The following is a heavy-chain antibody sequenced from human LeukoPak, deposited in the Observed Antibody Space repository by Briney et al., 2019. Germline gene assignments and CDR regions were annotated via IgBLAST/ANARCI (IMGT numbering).Heavy chain of an antibody. CDR1: GYTFTSYG. V-gene: IGHV1-18*01. Sequence: ASVKVSCKASGYTFTSYGISWVRQAPGQGLEGMGWISAYNGNTNYAQKLQGRVTMTTDTSTSTAYMELRSLRSDDTAVYYCASSYYYYYGMDVWGQGTTVTVSS. CDR2: ISAYNGNT. CDR3: ASSYYYYYGMDV. J-gene: IGHJ6*02.